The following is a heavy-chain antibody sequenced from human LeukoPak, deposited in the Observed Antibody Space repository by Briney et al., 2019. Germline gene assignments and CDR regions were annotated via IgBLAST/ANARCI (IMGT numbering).Heavy chain of an antibody. CDR3: AKRPPLSSGWPFDY. CDR2: ISGSGDNT. J-gene: IGHJ4*02. V-gene: IGHV3-23*01. Sequence: GGSLRLSCAASGFTFSTYAMNWVREAPGKGLEWGSAISGSGDNTYYAESVKGRFTISRDNSKNTLYLQMNSLRAEDTAVYYCAKRPPLSSGWPFDYWGQGTLVTVSS. D-gene: IGHD6-19*01. CDR1: GFTFSTYA.